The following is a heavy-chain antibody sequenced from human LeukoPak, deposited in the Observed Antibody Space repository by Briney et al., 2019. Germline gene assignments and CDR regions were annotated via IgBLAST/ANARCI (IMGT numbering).Heavy chain of an antibody. CDR2: ISYDGSNK. Sequence: GRSLRLSCAASGFTFSSYGMHWVRQAPGKGLEWVAVISYDGSNKYYADSVKGRFTISRDNSKNTLYLQMNSLRAEDTAVYYCARGGTYYDILTGRQAFDIWGQGTMVTVSS. D-gene: IGHD3-9*01. V-gene: IGHV3-30*03. CDR3: ARGGTYYDILTGRQAFDI. CDR1: GFTFSSYG. J-gene: IGHJ3*02.